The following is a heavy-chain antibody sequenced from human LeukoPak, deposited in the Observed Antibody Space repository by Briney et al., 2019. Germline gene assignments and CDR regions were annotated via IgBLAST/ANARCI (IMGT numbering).Heavy chain of an antibody. CDR1: GGSISSGGYS. V-gene: IGHV4-30-2*01. CDR3: ARGPLYSGYVNY. J-gene: IGHJ4*02. D-gene: IGHD1-26*01. Sequence: PSQTLSLTSAVSGGSISSGGYSWSWNRQPPGKGLEWIGYIYHSGSTYYNPSLKSRVTISVDRSKNQFSLKLSSVTAADTAVYYCARGPLYSGYVNYWGQGTLVTVSS. CDR2: IYHSGST.